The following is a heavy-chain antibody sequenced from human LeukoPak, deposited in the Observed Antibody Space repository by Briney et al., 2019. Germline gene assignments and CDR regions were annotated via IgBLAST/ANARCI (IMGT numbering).Heavy chain of an antibody. D-gene: IGHD3-3*01. V-gene: IGHV4-39*01. CDR2: IYYSGST. CDR1: GGSISSSTYY. Sequence: SETLSLTCTVSGGSISSSTYYWGWIRQPPGKGLAWIGSIYYSGSTYYNPSLKSRVTISVDTSKNQFSLKLSSVTAADTGVCYCARGSDFWSGYHPRYWFDPWGQGTLVTVSS. CDR3: ARGSDFWSGYHPRYWFDP. J-gene: IGHJ5*02.